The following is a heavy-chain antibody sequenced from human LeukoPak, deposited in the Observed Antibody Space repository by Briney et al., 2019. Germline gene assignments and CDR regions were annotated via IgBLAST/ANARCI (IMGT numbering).Heavy chain of an antibody. CDR2: IRYDGSNK. CDR1: GFTFSSYG. V-gene: IGHV3-30*02. J-gene: IGHJ4*02. D-gene: IGHD2-21*01. CDR3: ARDRADSLDY. Sequence: GSLRHSCAASGFTFSSYGMHWVRQAPGKGLEWVAFIRYDGSNKYYADSVKGRFTISRDNSKNTLYLQMNSLRAEDTAVYYCARDRADSLDYWGQGTLVTVSS.